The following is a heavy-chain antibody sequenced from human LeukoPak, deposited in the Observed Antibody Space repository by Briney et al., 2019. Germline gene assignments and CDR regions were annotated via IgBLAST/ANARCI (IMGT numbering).Heavy chain of an antibody. J-gene: IGHJ6*03. CDR2: IYYSGST. Sequence: SETLSLTCTVSGGSITSYYWSWIRQPPGKGLEWIGYIYYSGSTNFNPSLKSRVTISVDTSKNQFSLKMSSVTAADTAVYFCARGGPPGYYYDYYMDVWGKGTTVTISS. CDR1: GGSITSYY. CDR3: ARGGPPGYYYDYYMDV. V-gene: IGHV4-59*01.